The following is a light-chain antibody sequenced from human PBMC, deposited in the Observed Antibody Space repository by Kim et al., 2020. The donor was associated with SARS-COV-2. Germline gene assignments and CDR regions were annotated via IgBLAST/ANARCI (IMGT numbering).Light chain of an antibody. CDR2: YDN. V-gene: IGLV3-21*01. CDR3: QLWNTGTGHVL. CDR1: NIGIIG. J-gene: IGLJ2*01. Sequence: ARGETARISCGATNIGIIGVNWYQQGPGLAPVLVCYYDNHRPSGFPERLAAANAGNTATLTISGVGAGDEADYYCQLWNTGTGHVLLGGGTQLTVL.